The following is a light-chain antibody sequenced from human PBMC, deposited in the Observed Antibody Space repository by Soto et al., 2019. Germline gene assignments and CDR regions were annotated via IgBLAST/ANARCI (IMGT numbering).Light chain of an antibody. V-gene: IGLV2-11*01. CDR2: DVS. CDR1: SSDVGGYNY. CDR3: CSYAGSYTLYV. Sequence: QCALTQPRSVSGSPGQSPTISCNGTSSDVGGYNYVSWYQQHPGKAPKLMIYDVSKRPSGVPDRFSGSKSGNTASLTISGLQAEVEADYSCCSYAGSYTLYVFGAGTNVTFL. J-gene: IGLJ1*01.